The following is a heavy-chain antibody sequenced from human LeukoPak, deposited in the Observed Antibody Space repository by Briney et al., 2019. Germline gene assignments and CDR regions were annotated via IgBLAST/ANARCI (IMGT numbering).Heavy chain of an antibody. CDR2: MNPNSGTT. D-gene: IGHD3-10*01. CDR1: GYTFTSYD. J-gene: IGHJ6*03. V-gene: IGHV1-8*03. CDR3: ARGNTMVRGLLYYYYYMDV. Sequence: ASVKVSCKASGYTFTSYDINWVRQATGQGLERMGWMNPNSGTTGYAQKFQGRVTITRNTSITTAYMELSSLRSEDTAVYYCARGNTMVRGLLYYYYYMDVWGTGTTVTVSS.